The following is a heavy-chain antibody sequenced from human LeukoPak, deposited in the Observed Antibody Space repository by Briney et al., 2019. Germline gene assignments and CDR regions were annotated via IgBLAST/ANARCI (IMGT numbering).Heavy chain of an antibody. D-gene: IGHD3-3*01. CDR1: GFTFSSYA. Sequence: PGGSLRLSCAASGFTFSSYAMSWVRQAPGKGLEWVSAISGSGGSTYYADSVKGRFTISRDNSKNTLYLQMNSLRAEDTAVYYCAKDRDTVRFLEWLLPYYFDYWGQGTLVTVSS. J-gene: IGHJ4*02. CDR3: AKDRDTVRFLEWLLPYYFDY. CDR2: ISGSGGST. V-gene: IGHV3-23*01.